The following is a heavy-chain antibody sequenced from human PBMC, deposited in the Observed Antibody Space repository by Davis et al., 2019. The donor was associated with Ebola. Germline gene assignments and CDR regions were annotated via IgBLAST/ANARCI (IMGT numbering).Heavy chain of an antibody. CDR2: ISYDGSNK. J-gene: IGHJ4*02. Sequence: GGSLRLSCAASGFTFSSYAMHWVRQAPGKGLEWVAVISYDGSNKYYADSVKGRFTISRDNSKNTLYLQMNSLRAEDTAVYYCARRSAPDYWGQGTLVVVSS. CDR1: GFTFSSYA. D-gene: IGHD6-25*01. CDR3: ARRSAPDY. V-gene: IGHV3-30-3*01.